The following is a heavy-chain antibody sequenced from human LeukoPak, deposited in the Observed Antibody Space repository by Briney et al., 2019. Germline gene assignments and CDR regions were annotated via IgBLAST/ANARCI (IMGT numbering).Heavy chain of an antibody. D-gene: IGHD2-2*01. CDR1: GGTFSTYA. CDR2: IIPIFGTA. CDR3: ARETYPGEGYCSSTSCSAVFDY. Sequence: GASVKVSCKASGGTFSTYAISWVRQAPGQGLEWMGGIIPIFGTANYAQKFQGRVTITADKSTSTAYMELSSLRSEDTAVYYCARETYPGEGYCSSTSCSAVFDYWGQGTLVTVSS. J-gene: IGHJ4*02. V-gene: IGHV1-69*06.